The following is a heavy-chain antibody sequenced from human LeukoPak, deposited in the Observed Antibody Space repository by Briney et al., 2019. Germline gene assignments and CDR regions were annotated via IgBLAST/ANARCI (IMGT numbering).Heavy chain of an antibody. J-gene: IGHJ4*02. CDR2: IKQDGSEK. CDR1: GFTFSSYW. D-gene: IGHD1-1*01. Sequence: PGGSLRLSCAASGFTFSSYWTSWVRQAPGKGLEWVANIKQDGSEKYYVDSVKGRFTISRDNAKNSLYLQMNSLRAEDTAVYYCARLESQVFDYWGQGTLVTVSS. V-gene: IGHV3-7*01. CDR3: ARLESQVFDY.